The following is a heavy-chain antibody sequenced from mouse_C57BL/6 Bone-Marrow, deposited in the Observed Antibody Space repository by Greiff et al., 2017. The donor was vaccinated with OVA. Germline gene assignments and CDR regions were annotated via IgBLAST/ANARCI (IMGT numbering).Heavy chain of an antibody. Sequence: VQLQQSGPELVKPGASVKISCKASGYTFTDYYINWVKQRPGQGLEWIGWIFPGSGSTYYNEKFKGKATLTVDKSSSTAYMLLSSLTSEDSAVYFCARENTTVVRWYFDVWGTGTTVTVSS. D-gene: IGHD1-1*01. CDR1: GYTFTDYY. J-gene: IGHJ1*03. CDR3: ARENTTVVRWYFDV. CDR2: IFPGSGST. V-gene: IGHV1-75*01.